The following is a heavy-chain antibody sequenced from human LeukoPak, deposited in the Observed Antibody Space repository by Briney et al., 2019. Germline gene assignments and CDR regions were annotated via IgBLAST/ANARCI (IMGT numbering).Heavy chain of an antibody. CDR2: ISHIGRT. J-gene: IGHJ3*02. CDR3: ARDPVTVTKGFDI. V-gene: IGHV4-59*11. CDR1: GDSFSSHY. D-gene: IGHD4-17*01. Sequence: SETLSLTCAVSGDSFSSHYWTWIRQSPGTGLEWIGYISHIGRTNYNPSLKSRVPISIATSKNQFSLELRSVTAADTAVYYCARDPVTVTKGFDIWGQGTMVSVSS.